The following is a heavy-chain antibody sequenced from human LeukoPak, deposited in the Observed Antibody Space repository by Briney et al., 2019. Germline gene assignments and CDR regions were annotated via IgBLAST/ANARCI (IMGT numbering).Heavy chain of an antibody. CDR2: ISYDGSNK. Sequence: PGGSLRLSCTASGLSFSTYGMHWVRQAPGKGLEWVAVISYDGSNKYYADSVKGRFTISRDNSKNTLYLQMNSLRAEDTAVYYCAGASDAFDIWGQGTMVTVSS. J-gene: IGHJ3*02. CDR3: AGASDAFDI. CDR1: GLSFSTYG. V-gene: IGHV3-30*03.